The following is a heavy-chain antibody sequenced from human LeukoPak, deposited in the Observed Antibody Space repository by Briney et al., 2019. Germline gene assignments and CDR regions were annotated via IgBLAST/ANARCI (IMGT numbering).Heavy chain of an antibody. CDR2: INPNSGGT. D-gene: IGHD5-18*01. J-gene: IGHJ4*02. V-gene: IGHV1-2*06. CDR1: GYTFTGYY. Sequence: ASVKVSCKASGYTFTGYYTHWVRQAPGQGLEWMGRINPNSGGTNYAQKFQGRVAMTRDTSISTAYMELSRLRSDDTAVYYCARSGDTAMVMYYFDYWGQGTLVTVSS. CDR3: ARSGDTAMVMYYFDY.